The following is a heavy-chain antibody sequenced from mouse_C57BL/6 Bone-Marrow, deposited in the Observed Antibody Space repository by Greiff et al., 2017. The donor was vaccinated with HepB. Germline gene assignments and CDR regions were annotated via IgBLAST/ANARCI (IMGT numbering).Heavy chain of an antibody. CDR1: GYTFTSYW. CDR3: AREGVNWVYAMDY. V-gene: IGHV1-64*01. D-gene: IGHD4-1*01. J-gene: IGHJ4*01. Sequence: QVQLQQPGAELVKPGASVKLSCKASGYTFTSYWMHWVKQRPGQGLEWIGMIHPNSGSTNYNEKFKSKATLTVDKSSSTAYMQLSSRTSEDSAVYYCAREGVNWVYAMDYWGQGTSVTVSS. CDR2: IHPNSGST.